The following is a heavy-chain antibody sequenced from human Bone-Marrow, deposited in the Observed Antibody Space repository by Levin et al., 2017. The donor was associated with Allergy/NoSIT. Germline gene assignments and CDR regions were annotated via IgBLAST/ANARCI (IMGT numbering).Heavy chain of an antibody. CDR1: GFTFNKYG. J-gene: IGHJ6*02. CDR3: AKDPMWDRYNFDMDV. Sequence: GGSLRLSCTASGFTFNKYGLTWVRQAPGKGLEWVASVGGSGLDSNYADSVRGRFTITRNMNMIFLQMNSLRVEDTAIYYCAKDPMWDRYNFDMDVWGQGTSVIVSS. D-gene: IGHD1-26*01. V-gene: IGHV3-23*01. CDR2: VGGSGLDS.